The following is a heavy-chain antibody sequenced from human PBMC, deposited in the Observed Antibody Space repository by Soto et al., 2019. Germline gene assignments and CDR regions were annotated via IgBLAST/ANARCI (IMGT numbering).Heavy chain of an antibody. CDR3: ARGSMVAATLPGFDP. V-gene: IGHV4-30-4*01. J-gene: IGHJ5*02. CDR1: GGSISSGDYY. D-gene: IGHD2-15*01. Sequence: PSETLSLTCTVSGGSISSGDYYWSWIRQPPGKGLEWIGYIYYSGSTYYNPSLKSRVTISVDTSKNQFSLKLSSVTAADTAVYYCARGSMVAATLPGFDPWGQGTLVTVSS. CDR2: IYYSGST.